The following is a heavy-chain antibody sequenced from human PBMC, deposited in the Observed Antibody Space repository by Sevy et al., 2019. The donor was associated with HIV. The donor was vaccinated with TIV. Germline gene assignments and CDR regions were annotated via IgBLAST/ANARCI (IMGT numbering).Heavy chain of an antibody. V-gene: IGHV1-2*02. J-gene: IGHJ3*02. CDR2: INPNSGGT. CDR3: ARLGPYYYDSSGDI. CDR1: GYTFTGYY. D-gene: IGHD3-22*01. Sequence: ASVKVSCKASGYTFTGYYMHWVRQAPGQRLEWMGWINPNSGGTNYAQKFQGRVTMTRDTSISTAYMELSRLRSDDTAVYYCARLGPYYYDSSGDIWGQGTMVTVSS.